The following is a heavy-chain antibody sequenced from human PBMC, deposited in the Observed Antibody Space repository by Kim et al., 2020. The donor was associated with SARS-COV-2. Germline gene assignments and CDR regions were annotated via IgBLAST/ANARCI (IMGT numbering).Heavy chain of an antibody. J-gene: IGHJ4*02. CDR3: ARDGIVGATNQFDY. CDR1: GFTFSIYG. Sequence: GGSLRLSCAASGFTFSIYGMHWVRQAPGKGLEWVAVIWYDGSNKYYADSVKGRFTISRDNSKNTLYLQMNSLRAEDTAVYYCARDGIVGATNQFDYWGQGTLVTVSS. V-gene: IGHV3-33*01. D-gene: IGHD1-26*01. CDR2: IWYDGSNK.